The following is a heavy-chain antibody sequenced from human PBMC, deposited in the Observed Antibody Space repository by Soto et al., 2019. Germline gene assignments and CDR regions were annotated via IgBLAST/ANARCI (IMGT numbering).Heavy chain of an antibody. D-gene: IGHD4-4*01. CDR1: GFTFSSYA. J-gene: IGHJ4*02. Sequence: EVQLLESGGGLVQPGGSLRLSCAASGFTFSSYAMSWVRQAPGKGLEWVSAISGSGGSTYYADSVKGRFPIARDNSKNTLYLQMNSLRAEDTAVYYCAKMTTVTTVIYFDYWGQGTLVTVSS. CDR2: ISGSGGST. V-gene: IGHV3-23*01. CDR3: AKMTTVTTVIYFDY.